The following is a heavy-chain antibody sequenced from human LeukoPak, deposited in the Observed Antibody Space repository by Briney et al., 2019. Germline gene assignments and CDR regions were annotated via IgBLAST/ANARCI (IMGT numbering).Heavy chain of an antibody. D-gene: IGHD7-27*01. J-gene: IGHJ4*02. Sequence: PSETLSLTCTVSGGSISSGGYYWSWIRQHPGKGLEWIGYIYYSRSTYYNPSLKSRVTISVDTSKNQFSLKLSSVTAADTAVYYCARDVGIGYFDYWGQGTLVTVSS. CDR1: GGSISSGGYY. CDR2: IYYSRST. V-gene: IGHV4-31*03. CDR3: ARDVGIGYFDY.